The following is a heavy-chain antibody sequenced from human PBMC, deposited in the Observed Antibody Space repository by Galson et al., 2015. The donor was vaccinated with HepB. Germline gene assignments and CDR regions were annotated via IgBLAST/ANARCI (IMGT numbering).Heavy chain of an antibody. V-gene: IGHV3-30-3*01. CDR1: GFTFSSYA. D-gene: IGHD3-22*01. CDR2: ISYDGSNK. Sequence: SLRLSCAASGFTFSSYAMHWVRQAPGKGLEWVAVISYDGSNKYYADSVKGRFTISRDNSKNTLYLQMNSLRAEDTAVYYCARDSQNYYDRSGYYYYYYGMDVWGQGTTVTVSS. J-gene: IGHJ6*02. CDR3: ARDSQNYYDRSGYYYYYYGMDV.